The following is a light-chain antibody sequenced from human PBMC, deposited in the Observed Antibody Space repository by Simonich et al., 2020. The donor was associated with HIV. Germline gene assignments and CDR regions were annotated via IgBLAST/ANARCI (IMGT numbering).Light chain of an antibody. CDR2: WAS. CDR1: QSVLYSSNNKNY. CDR3: QQYYSTPPT. Sequence: DIVMTQSPDSLAVSLGERATINCKSSQSVLYSSNNKNYFTWYQQKPGHPPNLLIYWASTRESGVPDRFSASGSGTDFTLTISSLQAEDVAIYYCQQYYSTPPTFGQGTKVEIK. J-gene: IGKJ1*01. V-gene: IGKV4-1*01.